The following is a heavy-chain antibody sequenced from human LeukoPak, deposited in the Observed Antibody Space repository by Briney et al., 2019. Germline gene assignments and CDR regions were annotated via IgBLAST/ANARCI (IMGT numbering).Heavy chain of an antibody. CDR3: ARSLSTAGIDY. J-gene: IGHJ4*02. D-gene: IGHD2-2*01. CDR2: INHSGST. V-gene: IGHV4-34*01. Sequence: SETLSLTCAVYGGSFSGYYWSWIRQPPGKGLEWIGEINHSGSTNYNPSLKSRVTISVDTSKNQFSLKLRSVTAADTAVYYCARSLSTAGIDYWGQGTLVTVSS. CDR1: GGSFSGYY.